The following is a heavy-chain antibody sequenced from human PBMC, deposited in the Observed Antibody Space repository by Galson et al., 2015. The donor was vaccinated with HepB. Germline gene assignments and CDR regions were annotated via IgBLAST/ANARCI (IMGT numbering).Heavy chain of an antibody. D-gene: IGHD2-8*02. CDR2: INHSGST. Sequence: SETLSLTCAVYGGSFSGYYWSWIRQPPGKGLEWIGEINHSGSTNYNPSLKSRVTISVDTSKNQFSLKLSSVTAADTAVYYCARGGLVVYAIRDWFDPWGQGTLVTVSS. CDR3: ARGGLVVYAIRDWFDP. CDR1: GGSFSGYY. J-gene: IGHJ5*02. V-gene: IGHV4-34*01.